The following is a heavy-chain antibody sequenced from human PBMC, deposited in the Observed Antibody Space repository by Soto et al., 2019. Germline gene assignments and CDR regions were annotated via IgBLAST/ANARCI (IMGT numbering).Heavy chain of an antibody. CDR2: TYYRSKWYN. V-gene: IGHV6-1*01. D-gene: IGHD3-3*01. CDR1: GDSVSSNSAA. Sequence: SPTLSFTCAISGDSVSSNSAAWNWIRQSPSRGLEWLGRTYYRSKWYNDYAVSVKSRITINPDTSKNQFSLQLNSVTPEDTAVYYCARDPLVLRFLEWLLSPVDYWGQGTLVTVSS. CDR3: ARDPLVLRFLEWLLSPVDY. J-gene: IGHJ4*02.